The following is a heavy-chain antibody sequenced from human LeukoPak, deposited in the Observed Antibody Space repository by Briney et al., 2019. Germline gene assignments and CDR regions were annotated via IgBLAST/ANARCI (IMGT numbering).Heavy chain of an antibody. Sequence: GGSLRLSCAASGFTFSSYAMSWVRQAPGKGLEWVSAISGSGGCTYYADSVKGRFTISRDNSKNTLYLQMNSLRAEDTAVYYCAKDISPFYSSSWLIRAFDIWGQGTMVTVSS. J-gene: IGHJ3*02. CDR3: AKDISPFYSSSWLIRAFDI. CDR2: ISGSGGCT. V-gene: IGHV3-23*01. CDR1: GFTFSSYA. D-gene: IGHD6-13*01.